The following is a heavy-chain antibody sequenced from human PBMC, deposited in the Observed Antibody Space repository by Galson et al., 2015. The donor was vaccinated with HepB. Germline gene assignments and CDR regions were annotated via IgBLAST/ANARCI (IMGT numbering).Heavy chain of an antibody. CDR3: ATVGATGKGAFDI. V-gene: IGHV1-69-2*01. D-gene: IGHD1-26*01. Sequence: VKVSCKVSEYTFTDYYMHWVQQAPGKGLEWMGLVDPEDGETIYAEKFQGRVTITADTSTDTAYMELSSLRSEDTAVYYCATVGATGKGAFDIWGQGTMVTVSS. J-gene: IGHJ3*02. CDR1: EYTFTDYY. CDR2: VDPEDGET.